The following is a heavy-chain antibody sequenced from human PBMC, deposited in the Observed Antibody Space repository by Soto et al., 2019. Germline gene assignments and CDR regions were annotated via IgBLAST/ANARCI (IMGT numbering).Heavy chain of an antibody. J-gene: IGHJ4*02. CDR2: INPNSGGT. V-gene: IGHV1-2*04. D-gene: IGHD6-19*01. CDR3: ARGGRDAGWYVYYFEY. Sequence: QVQLVQSGAEVERPGASVKVSCKASGYTFTVYYIHWVRQAPGQGLEWMGWINPNSGGTNYAQKVQGWVTMNRDTSISTAYMELSRLRSDDTAVYYCARGGRDAGWYVYYFEYWGQGSLVTVSS. CDR1: GYTFTVYY.